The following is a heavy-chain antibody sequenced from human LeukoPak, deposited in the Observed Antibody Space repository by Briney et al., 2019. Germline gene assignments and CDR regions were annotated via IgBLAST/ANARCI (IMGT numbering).Heavy chain of an antibody. Sequence: SETLSLTCTVYGESFSGYYWSWIRQSPGKGLEWIGEINHSGRTNYNPSLKSRVTISVDTSKNQFSLKLSSVTAADTAVYYCARRVEWSPYFDYWGQGTLVTVSS. D-gene: IGHD3-3*01. J-gene: IGHJ4*02. CDR1: GESFSGYY. V-gene: IGHV4-34*01. CDR3: ARRVEWSPYFDY. CDR2: INHSGRT.